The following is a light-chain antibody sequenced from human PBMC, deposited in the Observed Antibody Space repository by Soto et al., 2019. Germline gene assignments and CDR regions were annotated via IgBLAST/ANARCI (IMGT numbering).Light chain of an antibody. CDR2: DAS. CDR3: QHYNSWPPL. J-gene: IGKJ3*01. V-gene: IGKV3-15*01. CDR1: QSVRDN. Sequence: EIGMTQSPATLSVSPGETATLSCRASQSVRDNLAWYQQKPGQAPRLLIYDASTRVTGIPARFSGSGSGTEFTLTISSLQSEDFAVYYCQHYNSWPPLFGPGTKVDIK.